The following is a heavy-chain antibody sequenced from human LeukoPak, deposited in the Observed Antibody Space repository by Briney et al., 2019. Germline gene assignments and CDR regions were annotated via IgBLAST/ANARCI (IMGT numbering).Heavy chain of an antibody. CDR1: GFTFSSYG. J-gene: IGHJ5*02. CDR2: INWNGGST. D-gene: IGHD1-26*01. Sequence: GGTLRLSCAASGFTFSSYGMSWVRQAPGKGLEWVSGINWNGGSTGYADSVKGRFTISRDNAKNSLYLQMNSLRAEDTALYYCAREYGSGAFDPWGQGTLVTVSS. CDR3: AREYGSGAFDP. V-gene: IGHV3-20*04.